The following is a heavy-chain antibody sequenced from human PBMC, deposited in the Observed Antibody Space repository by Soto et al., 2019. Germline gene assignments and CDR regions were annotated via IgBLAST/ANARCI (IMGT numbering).Heavy chain of an antibody. V-gene: IGHV4-4*02. J-gene: IGHJ6*03. CDR1: SGSISSSNW. Sequence: SETLSLTCAVSSGSISSSNWWSWVRQPPGKGLEWIGEIYHSGSTNYNPSLKSRVTISVDKSKNQFSLKLSSVTAADTAVYYCARVLITMVRGGASSPEYYYYYMDVWGKGTTVTVSS. CDR3: ARVLITMVRGGASSPEYYYYYMDV. CDR2: IYHSGST. D-gene: IGHD3-10*01.